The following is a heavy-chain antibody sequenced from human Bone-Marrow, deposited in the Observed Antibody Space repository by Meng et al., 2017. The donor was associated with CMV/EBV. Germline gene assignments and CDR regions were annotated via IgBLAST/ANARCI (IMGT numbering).Heavy chain of an antibody. CDR1: GYSICSGYY. CDR3: VRHARPGGTTPKIWFDP. CDR2: IYHSGST. J-gene: IGHJ5*02. V-gene: IGHV4-38-2*02. Sequence: SDTTSRTCTVSGYSICSGYYWGWIRQPPGKGLEWIGSIYHSGSTYYNPSLKSRVTISVDTSKNQFSLKLSSVTAADTAVYSCVRHARPGGTTPKIWFDPWGQGTPVTVSS. D-gene: IGHD4-11*01.